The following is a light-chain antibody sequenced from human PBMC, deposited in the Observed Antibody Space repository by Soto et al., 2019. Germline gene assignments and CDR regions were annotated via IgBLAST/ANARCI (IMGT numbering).Light chain of an antibody. Sequence: DIVMTQSPDSLAVSLGERATINCKSSQSVLYSSNNKNYLAWYQQKPGQAPRLLIYDASNRATGIPARFSGSGSGTDFTLTISSLEPEDFAVYYCQQRSNWPITFGQGTRLEIK. J-gene: IGKJ5*01. CDR2: DAS. CDR3: QQRSNWPIT. CDR1: QSVLYSSNNKNY. V-gene: IGKV4-1*01.